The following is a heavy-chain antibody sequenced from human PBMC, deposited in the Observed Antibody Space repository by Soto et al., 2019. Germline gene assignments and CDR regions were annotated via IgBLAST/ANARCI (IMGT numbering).Heavy chain of an antibody. Sequence: SLRLSCAASGFTFSSYAMHWVRQAPGKGLEWVAVISYDGSNKYYADSVKGRFTISRDNSKNTLYLQMNSLRAEDTAVYYCARDEILEGDWLSNYYYYGMDVWGQGTTVTVSS. CDR1: GFTFSSYA. CDR3: ARDEILEGDWLSNYYYYGMDV. J-gene: IGHJ6*02. D-gene: IGHD3-9*01. V-gene: IGHV3-30-3*01. CDR2: ISYDGSNK.